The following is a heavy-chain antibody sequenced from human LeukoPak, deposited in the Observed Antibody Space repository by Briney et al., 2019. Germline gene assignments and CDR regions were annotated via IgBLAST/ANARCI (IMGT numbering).Heavy chain of an antibody. CDR1: GGSISSYY. J-gene: IGHJ6*02. D-gene: IGHD3-10*01. CDR3: AREDVAGGSGSNYYYYGADV. CDR2: IYYSGST. V-gene: IGHV4-59*01. Sequence: SETLSLTCTVSGGSISSYYWSWIRQPPGKGLEWIGYIYYSGSTNYNPSLKSRVTISVDTSNNQFSLRLSSVTAADTAVYYCAREDVAGGSGSNYYYYGADVWGQGTTVTVSS.